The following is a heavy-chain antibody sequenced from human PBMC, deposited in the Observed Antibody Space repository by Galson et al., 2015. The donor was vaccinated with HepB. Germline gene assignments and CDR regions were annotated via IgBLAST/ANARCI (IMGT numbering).Heavy chain of an antibody. CDR2: ISGSGGTT. CDR3: AKFFGLFARPPAAIPAATTADWYAMDV. J-gene: IGHJ6*02. CDR1: GFTFSSYA. D-gene: IGHD2-2*01. V-gene: IGHV3-23*01. Sequence: SLRLSCAASGFTFSSYAMSWVRQAAGKGLEWVSAISGSGGTTHDADSVKGRFTISRDNSKNTLYLQMNSLRAEDTAVYYCAKFFGLFARPPAAIPAATTADWYAMDVWGQGTTVTVSS.